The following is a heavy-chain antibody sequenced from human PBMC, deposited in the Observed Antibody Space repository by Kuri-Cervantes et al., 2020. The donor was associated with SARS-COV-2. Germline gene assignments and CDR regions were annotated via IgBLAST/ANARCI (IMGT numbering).Heavy chain of an antibody. CDR1: GGSFSGYY. J-gene: IGHJ4*02. Sequence: SETLSLTCAVYGGSFSGYYWSWIRQPPGKGLEWIGEITQSGNTNYNPSLKSRVTISVDTSKNQFSLKLSSVTAADTAVYYCARDGSLKGSGWNWGQGTLVTVSS. CDR2: ITQSGNT. CDR3: ARDGSLKGSGWN. V-gene: IGHV4-34*01. D-gene: IGHD6-19*01.